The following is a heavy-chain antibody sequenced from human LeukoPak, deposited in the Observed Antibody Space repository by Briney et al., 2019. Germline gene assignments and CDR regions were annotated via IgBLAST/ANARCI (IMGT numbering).Heavy chain of an antibody. V-gene: IGHV1-58*02. CDR2: IVIGSGNT. J-gene: IGHJ4*02. CDR1: GFTFTSSA. Sequence: GASVKVSCKASGFTFTSSAMQWVRQARGQRLEWIGWIVIGSGNTNYAQKFQERVTITRDMSTSTAYMELSSLRSEDAAVYYCAAGGDYADYWGQGTLVTVSS. D-gene: IGHD4-17*01. CDR3: AAGGDYADY.